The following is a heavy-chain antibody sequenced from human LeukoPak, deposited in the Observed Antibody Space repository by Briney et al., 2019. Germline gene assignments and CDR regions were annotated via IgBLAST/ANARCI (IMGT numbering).Heavy chain of an antibody. D-gene: IGHD6-19*01. V-gene: IGHV1-24*01. CDR2: VDSDDGER. Sequence: ASEKVSCKVSGYTLTDLSMHWVRQAPGKGLEWMGGVDSDDGERLYAQKFQGRVTMTEDAFIDTAYMELSGLRSDDTAVYFCATEVGSRYFEYWGQGALVTVSS. CDR1: GYTLTDLS. J-gene: IGHJ4*02. CDR3: ATEVGSRYFEY.